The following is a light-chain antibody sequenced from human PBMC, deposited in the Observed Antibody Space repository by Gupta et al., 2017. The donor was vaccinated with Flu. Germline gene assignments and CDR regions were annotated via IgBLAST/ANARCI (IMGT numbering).Light chain of an antibody. CDR2: DAS. V-gene: IGKV3-15*01. CDR3: QQERKGHPLYT. CDR1: QRVRSN. J-gene: IGKJ2*01. Sequence: TLSVSPGERDTLACRARQRVRSNVDWYQQKQCQAPRRRIYDASTRAKGSRVRCSGSGDGTECNITIISRQSEDLEVYYCQQERKGHPLYTFGQGTRLEI.